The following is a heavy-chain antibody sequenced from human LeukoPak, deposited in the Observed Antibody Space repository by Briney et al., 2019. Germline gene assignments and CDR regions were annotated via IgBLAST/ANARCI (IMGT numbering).Heavy chain of an antibody. Sequence: ASVKVSCKASGYTFTGYYMHWVRQAPGQGLEWMGWINPNSGGTNYAQKFQGRVTMTRDTSISTAYMELSRLRSDDTAVYYCARSRFYGSGNFDPWGQRTLVTVSS. CDR3: ARSRFYGSGNFDP. D-gene: IGHD3-10*01. CDR1: GYTFTGYY. J-gene: IGHJ5*02. V-gene: IGHV1-2*02. CDR2: INPNSGGT.